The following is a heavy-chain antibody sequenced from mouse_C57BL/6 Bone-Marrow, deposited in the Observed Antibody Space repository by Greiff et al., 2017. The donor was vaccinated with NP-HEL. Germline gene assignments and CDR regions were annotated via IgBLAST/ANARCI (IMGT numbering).Heavy chain of an antibody. J-gene: IGHJ2*01. CDR2: IYPGNSDT. CDR3: TGSNGY. V-gene: IGHV1-5*01. Sequence: VQLQQSGTVLARPGASVKMSCKTSGYTFTSYWMHWVKQRPGQGLEWIGAIYPGNSDTSYNQKFKGKAKLTAVTSASTAYMELSSLTNEVSAVYYCTGSNGYWGQGTTLTVSS. CDR1: GYTFTSYW. D-gene: IGHD2-5*01.